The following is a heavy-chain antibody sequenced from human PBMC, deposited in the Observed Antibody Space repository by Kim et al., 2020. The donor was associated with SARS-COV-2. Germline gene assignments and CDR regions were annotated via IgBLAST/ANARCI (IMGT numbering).Heavy chain of an antibody. D-gene: IGHD3-22*01. CDR1: GFTFSNYG. J-gene: IGHJ4*02. CDR2: VSYEGRNT. V-gene: IGHV3-30*18. CDR3: VKEAAFTTIVVDYYFDY. Sequence: GGSLRLSCVASGFTFSNYGMHWVRKAPGKGLEWVGIVSYEGRNTYYGGSVEGRFTISRDNSKNTLYLQMNSLRTEDTALYYCVKEAAFTTIVVDYYFDYWGQGTLVTVSS.